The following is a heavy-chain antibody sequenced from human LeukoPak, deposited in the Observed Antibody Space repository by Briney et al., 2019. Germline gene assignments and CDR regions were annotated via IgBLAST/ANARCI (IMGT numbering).Heavy chain of an antibody. CDR2: INHSGST. D-gene: IGHD4-17*01. V-gene: IGHV4-34*01. J-gene: IGHJ6*03. CDR3: ASAPVTNHYYYYYMDV. Sequence: SETLSLTCAVYGGSFSGYYWSWIRQPPGKGLEWIGEINHSGSTNYNPSLKSRVTISVDTSKNQFSLKLSSVTAADTAVYYCASAPVTNHYYYYYMDVWGKGTTVTVSS. CDR1: GGSFSGYY.